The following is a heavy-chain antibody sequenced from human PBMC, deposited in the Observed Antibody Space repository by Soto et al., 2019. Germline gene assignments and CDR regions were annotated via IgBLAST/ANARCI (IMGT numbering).Heavy chain of an antibody. CDR3: ARGGKRARYNWFDP. Sequence: QVQLVESGGGVVQPGRSLRLSCAASGFTFSSYGMNWVRQAPGKGLEWVAVIWYDGSSKYYADSVKGRFTISRDNSKNTGYLPMNSLRAEDTAVDYCARGGKRARYNWFDPWGQGTLVTVSS. V-gene: IGHV3-33*01. J-gene: IGHJ5*02. CDR2: IWYDGSSK. D-gene: IGHD2-15*01. CDR1: GFTFSSYG.